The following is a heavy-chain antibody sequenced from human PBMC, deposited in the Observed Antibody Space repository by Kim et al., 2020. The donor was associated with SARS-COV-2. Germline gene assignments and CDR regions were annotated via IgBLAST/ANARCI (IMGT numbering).Heavy chain of an antibody. CDR3: ARESAGYYYYYYGMDV. CDR2: MNPNSGNT. J-gene: IGHJ6*02. Sequence: ASVKVSCKASGYTFTSYDINWVRQATGQGLEWMGWMNPNSGNTGYAQKFQGRVTMTRNTSISTAYMELSSLRSEDTAVYYCARESAGYYYYYYGMDVWGQGTTVTVSS. V-gene: IGHV1-8*01. CDR1: GYTFTSYD.